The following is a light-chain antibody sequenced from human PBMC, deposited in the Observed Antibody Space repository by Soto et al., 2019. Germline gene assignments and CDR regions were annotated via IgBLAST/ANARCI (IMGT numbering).Light chain of an antibody. CDR2: GDN. V-gene: IGLV6-57*02. Sequence: NFMLTQPHSVSESPGKTVTISCTGSSGSVASNYVHWYQRRPGSAPTIVIYGDNQRPSGVPDRFSGSIDSSSNSASLTISRLKTEDEADYFCQSYDSSFVLFGGGTKLTVL. CDR1: SGSVASNY. J-gene: IGLJ2*01. CDR3: QSYDSSFVL.